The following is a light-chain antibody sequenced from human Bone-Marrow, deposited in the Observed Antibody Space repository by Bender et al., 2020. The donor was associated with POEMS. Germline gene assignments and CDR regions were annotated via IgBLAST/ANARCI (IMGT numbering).Light chain of an antibody. V-gene: IGLV2-23*02. CDR2: EVI. CDR3: CSYAGTSTPVV. Sequence: QSALTQPASVSGSPGHSITISCTGTTNDVGSYNLVSWYQQHPGKAPKLMIYEVIKRPSGVSNRFSGSKSGNTASLTISGLQAEDEADYYCCSYAGTSTPVVFGGGTKLTVL. J-gene: IGLJ2*01. CDR1: TNDVGSYNL.